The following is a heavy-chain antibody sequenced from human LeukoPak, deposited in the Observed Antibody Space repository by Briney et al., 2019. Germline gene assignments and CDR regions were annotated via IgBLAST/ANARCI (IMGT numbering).Heavy chain of an antibody. CDR1: GFTFSNYA. Sequence: GGSLRLSCGASGFTFSNYAMSWVRQAPGKGLEWVSLISGSGDRIYYADSVKGRLTISRDNSKNTLYLQMNSLRAEDTAIYYCAKRGYCSGSSCSFDYWGQGTLVTVSS. V-gene: IGHV3-23*01. CDR3: AKRGYCSGSSCSFDY. D-gene: IGHD2-15*01. CDR2: ISGSGDRI. J-gene: IGHJ4*02.